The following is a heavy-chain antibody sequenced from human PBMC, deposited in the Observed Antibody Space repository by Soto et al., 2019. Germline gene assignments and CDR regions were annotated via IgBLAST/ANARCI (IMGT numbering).Heavy chain of an antibody. V-gene: IGHV3-23*01. D-gene: IGHD4-17*01. CDR3: MRWNGYGEL. CDR2: VSGGSGVT. CDR1: GFSFSTYG. Sequence: EMQLLESGGGLVQPGGSLRLSCVVSGFSFSTYGVTWVRQPPGKWLEWVCGVSGGSGVTHYTNSVKGRFTISGDDSKNTVYLKMHSLRGEDTAVYYCMRWNGYGELWGQGTLVNVSS. J-gene: IGHJ4*02.